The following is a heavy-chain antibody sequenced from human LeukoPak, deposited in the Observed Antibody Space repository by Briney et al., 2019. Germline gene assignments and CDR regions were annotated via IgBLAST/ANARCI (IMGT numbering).Heavy chain of an antibody. D-gene: IGHD6-13*01. CDR1: GGSISSYY. CDR3: ASSSWHGKLDY. Sequence: SETLSLTCTVSGGSISSYYWSWIRQPPGKGLERIGYIYYSGSTNYNPSLKSRVTISVDTSKNQFSLKLSSVTAADTAVYYCASSSWHGKLDYWGQGTLVTVSS. J-gene: IGHJ4*02. CDR2: IYYSGST. V-gene: IGHV4-59*08.